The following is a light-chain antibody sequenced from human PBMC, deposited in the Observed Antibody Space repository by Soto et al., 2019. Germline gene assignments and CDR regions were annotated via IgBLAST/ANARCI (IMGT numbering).Light chain of an antibody. Sequence: QSVLAQPASVSGSPGQSITIPCTGTSSDVGGYDSVSWYQQHPGKAPRLLIYDAINRSSGVSNRFSGSKSGNTASLTISGLQAEDEADYHCSSYTTTNTCVFGTGTKVTV. V-gene: IGLV2-14*01. CDR2: DAI. CDR3: SSYTTTNTCV. J-gene: IGLJ1*01. CDR1: SSDVGGYDS.